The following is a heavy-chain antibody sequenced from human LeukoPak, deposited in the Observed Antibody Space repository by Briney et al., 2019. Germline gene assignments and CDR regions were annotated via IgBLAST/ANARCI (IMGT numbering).Heavy chain of an antibody. CDR3: ARPASRGVGRYFDL. V-gene: IGHV3-23*01. CDR1: GFTFSNYA. CDR2: LSGSGDNT. D-gene: IGHD3-10*01. Sequence: GSLRLSCAASGFTFSNYAMSWVRQAPGKGLEWVSALSGSGDNTYYADSVKGRFTISRDNPKNTLYLQMNSLRVEDTALYYCARPASRGVGRYFDLWGRGTLVTVSS. J-gene: IGHJ2*01.